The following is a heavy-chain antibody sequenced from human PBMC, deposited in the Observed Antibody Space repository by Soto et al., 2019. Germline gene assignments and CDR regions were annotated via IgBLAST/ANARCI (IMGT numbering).Heavy chain of an antibody. D-gene: IGHD6-6*01. J-gene: IGHJ4*02. CDR1: GFTFSSYA. V-gene: IGHV3-23*01. Sequence: GGSLTLSCAASGFTFSSYAMSWVRQAPGKGLEWVSAISGSGGSTYYADSVKGRFTISRDNSKNTLYLQMNSLRAEDTAVYSCAKDLVSSSSPGWFDYWGQGTLVTVSS. CDR2: ISGSGGST. CDR3: AKDLVSSSSPGWFDY.